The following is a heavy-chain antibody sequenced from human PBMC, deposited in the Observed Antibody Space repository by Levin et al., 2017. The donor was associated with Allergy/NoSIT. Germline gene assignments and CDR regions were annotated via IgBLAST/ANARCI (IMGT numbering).Heavy chain of an antibody. J-gene: IGHJ5*02. CDR3: ARVVGYSSSWYSLGSWFDP. CDR1: GFTFSDYY. V-gene: IGHV3-11*01. Sequence: PGGSLRLSCAASGFTFSDYYMSWIRQAPGKGLEWVSYISSSGSTIYYADSVKGRFTISRDNAKNSLYLQMNSLRAEDTAVYYCARVVGYSSSWYSLGSWFDPWGQGTLVTVSS. D-gene: IGHD6-13*01. CDR2: ISSSGSTI.